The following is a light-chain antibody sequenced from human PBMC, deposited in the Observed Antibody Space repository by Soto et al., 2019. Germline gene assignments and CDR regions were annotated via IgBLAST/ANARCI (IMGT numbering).Light chain of an antibody. J-gene: IGKJ2*01. V-gene: IGKV3-15*01. Sequence: EIVMTQSPATLSVSPGERATLSCRASQSVSSNLACYQQKPGQAPRLLIYGASTRATGIPARFSGSGSGTEFTLTISSLQSEDFALYYCQQYNNWPPYTFGQGPKLEIK. CDR1: QSVSSN. CDR2: GAS. CDR3: QQYNNWPPYT.